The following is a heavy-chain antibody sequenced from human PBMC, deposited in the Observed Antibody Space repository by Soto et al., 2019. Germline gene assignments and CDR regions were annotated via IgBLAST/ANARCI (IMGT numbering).Heavy chain of an antibody. CDR1: GFTFSSYW. D-gene: IGHD2-15*01. V-gene: IGHV3-23*01. Sequence: GGSLRLSCAASGFTFSSYWMSWVRQAPGKGLEWVSPISASGSSTYYADSVKGRLTISRDNSKNTLYLQMNSLRVEDTAVYYCAKRSCGGSCRTDAFDVWGQGTMVTVSS. J-gene: IGHJ3*01. CDR3: AKRSCGGSCRTDAFDV. CDR2: ISASGSST.